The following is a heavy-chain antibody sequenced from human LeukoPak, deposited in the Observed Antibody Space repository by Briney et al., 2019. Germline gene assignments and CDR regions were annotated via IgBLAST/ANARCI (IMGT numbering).Heavy chain of an antibody. Sequence: ASVKLSCKASGYTFTGYYMHWVRQAPGQGLEWMGWINPNSGGTNYAQKFQGRVTMTRDTSISTAYMELSRLRSDDTAVYYCARPYGDYDDNWFDPWGQGTLVTVPS. V-gene: IGHV1-2*02. D-gene: IGHD4-17*01. CDR2: INPNSGGT. J-gene: IGHJ5*02. CDR3: ARPYGDYDDNWFDP. CDR1: GYTFTGYY.